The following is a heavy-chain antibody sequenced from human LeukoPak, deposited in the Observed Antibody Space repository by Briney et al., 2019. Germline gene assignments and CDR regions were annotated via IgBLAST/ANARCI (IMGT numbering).Heavy chain of an antibody. CDR2: IYYSGGT. CDR3: ARVEMATISHYYYGMDV. Sequence: SETLSLTCTVSGGSISSGGYYWSWIRQHPGKGLEWIGYIYYSGGTYYNPSLKSRVTISVDTSKNQFSLKLSSVTAADTAVYYCARVEMATISHYYYGMDVWGQGTTVTVSS. J-gene: IGHJ6*02. D-gene: IGHD5-24*01. V-gene: IGHV4-31*03. CDR1: GGSISSGGYY.